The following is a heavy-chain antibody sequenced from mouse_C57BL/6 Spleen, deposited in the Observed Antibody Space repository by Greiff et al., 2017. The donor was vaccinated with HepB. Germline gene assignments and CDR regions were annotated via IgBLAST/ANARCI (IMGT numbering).Heavy chain of an antibody. V-gene: IGHV1-72*01. Sequence: QVQLKQPGAELVKPGASVKLSCKASGYTFTSYWMHWVKQRPGRGLEWIGRIDPNSGGTKYNEKFKSKATLTVDKPSSTAYMQLSSLTSEDSAVYYCASGSYDYAPFAYWGQGTLVTVSA. D-gene: IGHD2-4*01. CDR3: ASGSYDYAPFAY. CDR2: IDPNSGGT. J-gene: IGHJ3*01. CDR1: GYTFTSYW.